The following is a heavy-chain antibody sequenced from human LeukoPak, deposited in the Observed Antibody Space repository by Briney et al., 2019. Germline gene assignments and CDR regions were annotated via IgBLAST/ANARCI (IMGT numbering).Heavy chain of an antibody. CDR2: INHSGST. Sequence: SETLSLTCAVYGGSFSGYYWSWIRQPPGKGLEWIGEINHSGSTNYNPSLKSRVTISVDTSKNQFSLKLSSVTAADTAVYYCARGQRVWLGELNTAWFDPWGQGTLVTVSS. V-gene: IGHV4-34*01. D-gene: IGHD3-10*01. J-gene: IGHJ5*02. CDR1: GGSFSGYY. CDR3: ARGQRVWLGELNTAWFDP.